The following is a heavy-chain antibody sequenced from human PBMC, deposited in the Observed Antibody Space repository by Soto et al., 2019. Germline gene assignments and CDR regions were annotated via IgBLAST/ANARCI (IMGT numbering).Heavy chain of an antibody. V-gene: IGHV3-23*01. CDR3: AKVSRAIAVPFDY. CDR1: GFTLSSYA. D-gene: IGHD6-19*01. J-gene: IGHJ4*02. CDR2: ISGSGGST. Sequence: PGGSLRLSCAASGFTLSSYAMSWVRQAPGKGPEWVSAISGSGGSTYYADSVKGRFTISRDNSKNTLYLQMNSLRAEDTAVYYCAKVSRAIAVPFDYWGQGTLVTVSS.